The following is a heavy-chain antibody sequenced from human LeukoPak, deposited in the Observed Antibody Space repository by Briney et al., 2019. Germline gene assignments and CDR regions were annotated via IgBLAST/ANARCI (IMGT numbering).Heavy chain of an antibody. CDR1: EGTFSSYA. J-gene: IGHJ3*02. CDR3: ARRYYDSSGYYGYAFDI. Sequence: SVKVSCKASEGTFSSYAISWVRQAPGQGLEWMGGIIPIFGTANYAQKFQGRVTITADESTSTAYMELSSLRSEDTAVYYCARRYYDSSGYYGYAFDIWGQGTMVTVSS. V-gene: IGHV1-69*01. D-gene: IGHD3-22*01. CDR2: IIPIFGTA.